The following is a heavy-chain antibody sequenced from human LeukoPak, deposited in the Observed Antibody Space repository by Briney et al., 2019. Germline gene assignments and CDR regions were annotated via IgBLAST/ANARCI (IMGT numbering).Heavy chain of an antibody. CDR2: VHYSGGT. CDR1: GGSISGYY. Sequence: PSETLSLTCAVSGGSISGYYWSWIRQPPGRGLEWFGYVHYSGGTNYNPSLKSRVTISVDTSKNQFSLRLSSVAAADTAVYYCAGGVRSMDVWGQGTTVIVSS. J-gene: IGHJ6*02. D-gene: IGHD3-10*01. V-gene: IGHV4-59*01. CDR3: AGGVRSMDV.